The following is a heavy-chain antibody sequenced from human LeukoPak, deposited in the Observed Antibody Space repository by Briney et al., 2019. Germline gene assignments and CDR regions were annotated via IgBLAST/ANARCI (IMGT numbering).Heavy chain of an antibody. CDR3: AREGYWNYDY. Sequence: GGSLRLSCAASGFTFSSHWMTWVRQAPGKGLEWVANIKEDGTRKNYMDSVKGRFTISRDNAKNSLYLQMSGLRAEDTALYYCAREGYWNYDYWGQGTLVTVSS. CDR2: IKEDGTRK. D-gene: IGHD1-7*01. CDR1: GFTFSSHW. J-gene: IGHJ4*02. V-gene: IGHV3-7*03.